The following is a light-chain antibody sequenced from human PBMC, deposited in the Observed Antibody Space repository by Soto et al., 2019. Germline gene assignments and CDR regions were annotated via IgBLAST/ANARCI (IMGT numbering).Light chain of an antibody. CDR3: AAWDDSLNGYV. V-gene: IGLV1-44*01. J-gene: IGLJ1*01. CDR1: SSNIGTNA. CDR2: NNN. Sequence: QSVLTQPPSASGTPGQRVTISCSGGSSNIGTNAVNWYQQPPGTAPKLLIYNNNQRPSGVPDRFSGSKSGTSASLAISRLQSEDEADYYCAAWDDSLNGYVFGTGTKVTVL.